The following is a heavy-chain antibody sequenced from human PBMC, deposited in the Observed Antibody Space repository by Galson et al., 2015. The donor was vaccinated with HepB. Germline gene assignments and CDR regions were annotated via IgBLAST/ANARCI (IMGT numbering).Heavy chain of an antibody. CDR1: GFTFSSYG. CDR3: AKERTHLYYFDY. Sequence: SLRLSCAASGFTFSSYGMHWVRQAPGKGLEWVAVISYDGSNKYYADSVKGRFTISRDNSKNTLYLQMNSLRAEDTAVYYCAKERTHLYYFDYWGQGTLVTVSS. J-gene: IGHJ4*02. CDR2: ISYDGSNK. V-gene: IGHV3-30*18.